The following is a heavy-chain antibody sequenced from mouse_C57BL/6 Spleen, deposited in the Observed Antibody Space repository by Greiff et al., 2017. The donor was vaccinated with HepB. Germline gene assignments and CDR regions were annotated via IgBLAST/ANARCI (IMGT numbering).Heavy chain of an antibody. Sequence: EVKLMESGPELVKPGASVKMSCKASGYTFTDYNMHWVKQSHGKSLEWIGYINPNNGGTSYNQKFKGKATLTVNKSSSTAYMELRSLTSEDSAVYYCARGGGTRAMYYWGQGTSVTVSS. D-gene: IGHD4-1*01. CDR3: ARGGGTRAMYY. CDR2: INPNNGGT. CDR1: GYTFTDYN. V-gene: IGHV1-22*01. J-gene: IGHJ4*01.